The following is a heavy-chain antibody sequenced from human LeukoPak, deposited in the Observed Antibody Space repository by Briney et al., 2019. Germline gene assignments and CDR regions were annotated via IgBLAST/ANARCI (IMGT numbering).Heavy chain of an antibody. CDR1: GFTVSSNY. J-gene: IGHJ4*02. V-gene: IGHV3-66*01. CDR3: ARDRTMVRGVPAFDY. CDR2: IYSGGST. D-gene: IGHD3-10*01. Sequence: GGSLRLSCAASGFTVSSNYMSWFRQAPGKGLEWVSVIYSGGSTYYPDSLKGRFTISRDNSKNTLYLQMNSLRAEDTAVYYCARDRTMVRGVPAFDYWGQGTLVTVSS.